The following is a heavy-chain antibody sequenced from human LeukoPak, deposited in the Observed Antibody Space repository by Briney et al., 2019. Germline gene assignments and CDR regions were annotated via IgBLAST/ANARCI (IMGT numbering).Heavy chain of an antibody. Sequence: GGSLRLSCAASGFTFSSYAMSWVRQAPGKGLEWVSFISPSGDRTSNADSVEGRFTISRDNTRNTLYLQMNSLRDEDTGVYYCAKEKYSGYDSDAFDIWGQGTMVTVSS. CDR3: AKEKYSGYDSDAFDI. D-gene: IGHD5-12*01. CDR1: GFTFSSYA. J-gene: IGHJ3*02. CDR2: ISPSGDRT. V-gene: IGHV3-23*01.